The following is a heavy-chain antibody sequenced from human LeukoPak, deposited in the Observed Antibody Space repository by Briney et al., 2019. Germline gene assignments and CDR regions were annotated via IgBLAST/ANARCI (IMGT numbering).Heavy chain of an antibody. J-gene: IGHJ6*02. V-gene: IGHV4-61*01. CDR1: GGSVSSGSYY. D-gene: IGHD6-13*01. Sequence: SGTLSLTCTVSGGSVSSGSYYWSWIRQPPGKGLEWIGYIYYSGSTNYNPSLKSRVTISVDTSKNQFSLKLSSVTAADTAVYYCARDQPSSSWYVNYYYGMDVWGQGTTVTVSS. CDR3: ARDQPSSSWYVNYYYGMDV. CDR2: IYYSGST.